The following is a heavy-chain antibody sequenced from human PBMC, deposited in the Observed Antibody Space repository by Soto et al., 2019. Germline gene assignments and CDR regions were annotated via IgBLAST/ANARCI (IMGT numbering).Heavy chain of an antibody. CDR1: GYTFTSYD. D-gene: IGHD6-13*01. CDR2: MNPNSGNT. Sequence: ASVKVSCKASGYTFTSYDINWVRQATGQGLERMGWMNPNSGNTGYAQKFQGRVTMTRNTSISTAYMELSSLRSEDTAVYYCARGQRRYSSSWTYYYYYMDVWGKGTTVTVSS. V-gene: IGHV1-8*01. CDR3: ARGQRRYSSSWTYYYYYMDV. J-gene: IGHJ6*03.